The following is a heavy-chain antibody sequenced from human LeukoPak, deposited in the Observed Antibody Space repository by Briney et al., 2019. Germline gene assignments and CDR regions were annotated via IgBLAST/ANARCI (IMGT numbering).Heavy chain of an antibody. CDR2: IRYDGSNK. CDR3: AETSITGFYYDSTPRY. J-gene: IGHJ4*02. Sequence: GGSLRLSCAASGFTFSSYGMHWVRQAPGKGLEWVAFIRYDGSNKYYADSVKGRFTISRDNSKNTLYLQMNSLRAEDTAVYYCAETSITGFYYDSTPRYWGQGTLVTVSS. V-gene: IGHV3-30*02. D-gene: IGHD3-22*01. CDR1: GFTFSSYG.